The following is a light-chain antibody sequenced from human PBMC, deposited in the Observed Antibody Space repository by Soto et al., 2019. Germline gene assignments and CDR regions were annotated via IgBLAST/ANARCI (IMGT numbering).Light chain of an antibody. V-gene: IGKV3-20*01. CDR3: QHYHHGQPID. J-gene: IGKJ5*01. CDR2: GAS. CDR1: QSVSTN. Sequence: EIVLTQAPDTLSLSPGEIATLSCSARQSVSTNLAWYQHKTGQAPRLLISGASNRATGIPDRFSGSGSETDFTLTISRLEPEDFALYYCQHYHHGQPIDFGLGTRLEIK.